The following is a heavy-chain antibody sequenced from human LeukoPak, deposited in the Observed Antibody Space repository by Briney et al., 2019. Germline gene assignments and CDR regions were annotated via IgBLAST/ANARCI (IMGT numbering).Heavy chain of an antibody. J-gene: IGHJ6*03. V-gene: IGHV4/OR15-8*02. CDR3: ARVIGASWFFYLDV. CDR1: GDSISNNW. CDR2: NHHGGIP. D-gene: IGHD3-10*01. Sequence: PSETLLLTCAVSGDSISNNWSGWGRQSPGKVEGLVGKNHHGGIPNYNPSLKSRVTMSKDNVNNLLSLQLNSVTAAETAVYYCARVIGASWFFYLDVWGKGTTVTVSS.